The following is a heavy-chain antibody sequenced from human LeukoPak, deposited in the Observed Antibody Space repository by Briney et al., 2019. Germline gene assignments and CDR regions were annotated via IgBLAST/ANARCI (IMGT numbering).Heavy chain of an antibody. D-gene: IGHD1-26*01. J-gene: IGHJ4*02. CDR3: AKGPSGSYHYFDY. Sequence: GGSLRLSCAASGFTFSSYGMHWVRQAPGKGLEWVAVISYDGSNKYYADSVKGRFTISRDNSKNTLYLQMSSLRAEDTAVYYCAKGPSGSYHYFDYWGQGTLVTVSS. CDR1: GFTFSSYG. CDR2: ISYDGSNK. V-gene: IGHV3-30*18.